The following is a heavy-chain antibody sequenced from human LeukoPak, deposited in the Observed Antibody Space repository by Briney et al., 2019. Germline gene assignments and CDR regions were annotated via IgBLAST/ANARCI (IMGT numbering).Heavy chain of an antibody. D-gene: IGHD2-21*02. Sequence: PGGSLRLSCAASAFTFSTYEMTWVRQAPGKGLEWVSTISGNYGSTYYADSVKGRFTISRDNFKNTVFLRMNSLRAEDTAVYYCAKVVLLLTASDAFDFWGQGTKVTVSS. J-gene: IGHJ3*01. V-gene: IGHV3-23*01. CDR2: ISGNYGST. CDR3: AKVVLLLTASDAFDF. CDR1: AFTFSTYE.